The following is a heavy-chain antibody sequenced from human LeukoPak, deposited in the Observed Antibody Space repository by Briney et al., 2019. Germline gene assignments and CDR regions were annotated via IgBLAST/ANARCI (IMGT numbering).Heavy chain of an antibody. V-gene: IGHV3-43*02. CDR3: AKVRWFGELKGAFDI. Sequence: GGSLRLSCAASGFTFDGYAMHWVRQAPGKGLEWVSLISGAGDNTFYVDSVKGRFTLSRDNSKNSLYLQMSSLRTEDTALYYCAKVRWFGELKGAFDIWGQGTMVTVSP. D-gene: IGHD3-10*01. CDR2: ISGAGDNT. J-gene: IGHJ3*02. CDR1: GFTFDGYA.